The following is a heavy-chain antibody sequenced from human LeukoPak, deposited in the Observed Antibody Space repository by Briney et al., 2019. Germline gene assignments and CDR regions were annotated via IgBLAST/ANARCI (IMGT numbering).Heavy chain of an antibody. CDR1: GFTVSSNY. CDR2: IYSGGST. CDR3: ARDRTQQLVDY. J-gene: IGHJ4*02. D-gene: IGHD6-13*01. V-gene: IGHV3-66*02. Sequence: GGSLRLSCAASGFTVSSNYMSWVRQAPGKGLEWVSVIYSGGSTYYADSVKGRFTISRDNSKNTLYLQMNSLRAEDTAVYYCARDRTQQLVDYWGQGTLVTVSS.